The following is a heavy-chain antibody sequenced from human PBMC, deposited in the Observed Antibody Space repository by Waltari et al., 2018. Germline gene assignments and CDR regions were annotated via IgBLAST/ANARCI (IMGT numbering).Heavy chain of an antibody. CDR2: IYYTGST. V-gene: IGHV4-59*01. J-gene: IGHJ4*02. D-gene: IGHD5-12*01. Sequence: QVQLQESGPGLVKPSETLSLTCTVSGDSFGSNYWSWIRQPPGKGREWIGYIYYTGSTNYNPSFKSRVTISVDTSKNEFSLKLKSVTAADTAVYYCARVDSYEKFLDYWGQGALVSVSS. CDR3: ARVDSYEKFLDY. CDR1: GDSFGSNY.